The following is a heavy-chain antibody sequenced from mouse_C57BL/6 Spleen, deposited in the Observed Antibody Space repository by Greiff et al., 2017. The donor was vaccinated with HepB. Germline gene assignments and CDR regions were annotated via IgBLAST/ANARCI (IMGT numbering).Heavy chain of an antibody. CDR3: ASQPEGAMDY. Sequence: QVQLQQPGAELVKPGASVKLSCKASGYTFTSYWMHWMKQRPGQGLEWIGMIHPNSGSTNYNEKFKSKATLTVDKSSSTAYMQLSSLTSEDSAVYYCASQPEGAMDYWGQGTSVTVSS. CDR1: GYTFTSYW. J-gene: IGHJ4*01. V-gene: IGHV1-64*01. CDR2: IHPNSGST.